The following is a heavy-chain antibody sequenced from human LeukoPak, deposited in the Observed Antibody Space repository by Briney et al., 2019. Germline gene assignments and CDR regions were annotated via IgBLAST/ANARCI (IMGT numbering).Heavy chain of an antibody. CDR3: ATYCSSTSCYIWGYYFDY. CDR1: GGTFSNYA. CDR2: IIPISGTA. Sequence: SVKVSCRASGGTFSNYAISWVRQAPGQGLEWMGGIIPISGTANYAQKFQDRITMTADESTSTAYMELSSLRSEDTAMYYCATYCSSTSCYIWGYYFDYWGQGTLVTVSS. J-gene: IGHJ4*02. D-gene: IGHD2-2*01. V-gene: IGHV1-69*13.